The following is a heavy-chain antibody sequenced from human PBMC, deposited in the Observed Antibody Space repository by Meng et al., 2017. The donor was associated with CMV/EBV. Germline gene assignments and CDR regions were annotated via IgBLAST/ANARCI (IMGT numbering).Heavy chain of an antibody. CDR3: ARSTPIVGATFDL. J-gene: IGHJ2*01. CDR1: GGSISSYY. CDR2: IYYSGST. V-gene: IGHV4-59*01. Sequence: SETLSLTCTVSGGSISSYYWSWIRQPPGKGLEWIGYIYYSGSTNYNPSLKSRVTISVDTSKNQFSLKLSSVTAADTAVYYCARSTPIVGATFDLWGRGTLVTVSS. D-gene: IGHD1-26*01.